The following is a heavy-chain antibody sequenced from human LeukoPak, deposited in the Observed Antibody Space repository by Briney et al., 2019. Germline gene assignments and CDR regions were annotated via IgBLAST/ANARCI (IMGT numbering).Heavy chain of an antibody. D-gene: IGHD6-19*01. CDR1: GYSISSGYY. V-gene: IGHV4-38-2*02. J-gene: IGHJ6*03. Sequence: SETLSLTCTVSGYSISSGYYWGWIRQPPGKGLEWIGEINHSGSTNYNPSLKSRVTISVDTSKNQFSLKLSSVTAADTAVYYCARTIRSSGWRHYYYYYMDVWGKGTTVTVSS. CDR2: INHSGST. CDR3: ARTIRSSGWRHYYYYYMDV.